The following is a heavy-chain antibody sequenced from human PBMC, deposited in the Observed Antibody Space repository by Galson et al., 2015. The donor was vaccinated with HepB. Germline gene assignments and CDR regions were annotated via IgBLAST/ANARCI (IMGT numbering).Heavy chain of an antibody. J-gene: IGHJ3*02. CDR2: IYPGDSDT. Sequence: QSGAEVKKPGESLKISCKGSGYSFTSYWIGWVRQMPGKGLEWMGIIYPGDSDTRYSPSFQGQVTISADKSISTAYLQWSSLKASDTAMYYCARPDRRYCSGGSCYYSAFDIWGQGTMVTVSS. D-gene: IGHD2-15*01. V-gene: IGHV5-51*03. CDR1: GYSFTSYW. CDR3: ARPDRRYCSGGSCYYSAFDI.